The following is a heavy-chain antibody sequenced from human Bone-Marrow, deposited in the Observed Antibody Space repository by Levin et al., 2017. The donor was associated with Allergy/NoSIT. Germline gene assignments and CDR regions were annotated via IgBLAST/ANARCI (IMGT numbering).Heavy chain of an antibody. CDR1: GGSISSGDYY. Sequence: PSETLSLTCTVSGGSISSGDYYWSWIRQPPGKGLEWIGYIYYIGSTSYNPSLKSRITISVDTSKNQFSLKLSSVTAADTAVYYCARDRPNGEGQFYGLDVWGQGTTVTVSS. D-gene: IGHD4-17*01. J-gene: IGHJ6*02. CDR3: ARDRPNGEGQFYGLDV. CDR2: IYYIGST. V-gene: IGHV4-30-4*01.